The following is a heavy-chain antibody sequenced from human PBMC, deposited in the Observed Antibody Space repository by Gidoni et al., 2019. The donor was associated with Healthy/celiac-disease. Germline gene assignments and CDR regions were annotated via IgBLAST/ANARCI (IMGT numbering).Heavy chain of an antibody. D-gene: IGHD5-12*01. J-gene: IGHJ4*02. CDR2: ISSSSSYT. V-gene: IGHV3-11*06. CDR1: GFTFSDYY. CDR3: AREGRDGYNYPR. Sequence: QVQLVESGGGLVKPGGSLRLSCAASGFTFSDYYMSWIRQAPGKGLEWVSYISSSSSYTNYADSVKGRFTISRDNAKNSLYLQMNSLRAEDTAVYYCAREGRDGYNYPRWGQGTLVTVSS.